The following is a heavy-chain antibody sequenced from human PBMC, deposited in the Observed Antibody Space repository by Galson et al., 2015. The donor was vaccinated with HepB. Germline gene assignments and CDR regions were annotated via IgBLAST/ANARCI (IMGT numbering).Heavy chain of an antibody. CDR1: GFTFSSYA. D-gene: IGHD1-26*01. Sequence: SLRLSCAASGFTFSSYAMHWVRQAPGKGLEWVAVISYDGSNKYYADSVKGRFTISRNNSKNTLYLQMNSLRAEDTAVYYCARGSSSGSYSFFDYWGQGTLVTVSS. V-gene: IGHV3-30-3*01. CDR2: ISYDGSNK. J-gene: IGHJ4*02. CDR3: ARGSSSGSYSFFDY.